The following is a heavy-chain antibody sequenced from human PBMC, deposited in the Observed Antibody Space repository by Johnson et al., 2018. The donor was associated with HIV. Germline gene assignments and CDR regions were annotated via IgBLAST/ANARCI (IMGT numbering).Heavy chain of an antibody. CDR1: GFTFSSYA. Sequence: QVQLVESGGGVVQPGRSLRLSCAASGFTFSSYAIHWVRQAPAKGLEWVAVISYDGSDKYYADSVKGRFTISRDSSKNTLYLQMNTLRADDTAVYYCARGSRYTHDNDDVYLLQAFDIWGQGTMVTVSS. CDR3: ARGSRYTHDNDDVYLLQAFDI. D-gene: IGHD3-16*01. V-gene: IGHV3-30*04. CDR2: ISYDGSDK. J-gene: IGHJ3*02.